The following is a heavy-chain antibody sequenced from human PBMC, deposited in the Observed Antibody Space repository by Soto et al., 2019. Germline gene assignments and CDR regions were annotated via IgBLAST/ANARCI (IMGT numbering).Heavy chain of an antibody. CDR1: GFSLSTGGVG. D-gene: IGHD1-1*01. CDR3: AHRQGGYNWNDGDFDY. J-gene: IGHJ4*02. CDR2: IYWDDDK. V-gene: IGHV2-5*02. Sequence: QITLKESGPTLVKPTQTLTLTCTFSGFSLSTGGVGVGWIRQPPGKALEYLALIYWDDDKRYSPSLKSRLTIPKDTSKNPVVLTMTNMDPVDTATYYCAHRQGGYNWNDGDFDYWGQGTLVTVSS.